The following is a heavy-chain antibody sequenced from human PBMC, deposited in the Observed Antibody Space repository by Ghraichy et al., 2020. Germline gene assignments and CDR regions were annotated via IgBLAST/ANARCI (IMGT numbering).Heavy chain of an antibody. V-gene: IGHV3-53*01. D-gene: IGHD5-12*01. CDR2: FYRDGFP. J-gene: IGHJ4*02. CDR3: ATGYGYFDL. Sequence: VSVFYRDGFPYYADSVKGRFTVSRDNSENTVYLQMNNLRVEDTAIYYCATGYGYFDLWGQGTLVTVSS.